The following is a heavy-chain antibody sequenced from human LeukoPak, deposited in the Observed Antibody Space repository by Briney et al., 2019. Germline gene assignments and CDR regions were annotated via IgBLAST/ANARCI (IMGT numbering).Heavy chain of an antibody. CDR2: IYYSGST. V-gene: IGHV4-31*03. D-gene: IGHD3-10*01. CDR3: ARHSSVRHNWFDP. CDR1: GGSISSGGYY. Sequence: PSETLSLTCTVSGGSISSGGYYWSWIRQHPGKGLEWIGYIYYSGSTYYNPSLKSRVTISVDTSKNQFSLKLSSVTAADTAVYYCARHSSVRHNWFDPWGQGTLVTVSS. J-gene: IGHJ5*02.